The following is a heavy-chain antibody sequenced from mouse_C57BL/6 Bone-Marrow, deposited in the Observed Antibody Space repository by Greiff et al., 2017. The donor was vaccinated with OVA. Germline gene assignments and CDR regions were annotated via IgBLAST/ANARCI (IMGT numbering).Heavy chain of an antibody. V-gene: IGHV1-36*01. CDR2: VYPYNGGT. D-gene: IGHD2-1*01. CDR1: GFTFTDYY. CDR3: ARDYYGNYDYFDY. J-gene: IGHJ2*01. Sequence: VQLQQSGPVLVKPGPSVKISCKASGFTFTDYYMHWVKQSHGKSLEWIGLVYPYNGGTSYNQKFKGKATFTADTSSNTAYMQLSSLTTEDSAIYYCARDYYGNYDYFDYWGQGTTLTVSS.